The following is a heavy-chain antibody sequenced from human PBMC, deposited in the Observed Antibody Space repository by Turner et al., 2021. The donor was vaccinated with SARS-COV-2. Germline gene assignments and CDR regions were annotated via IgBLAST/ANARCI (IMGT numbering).Heavy chain of an antibody. CDR2: IRPDGSDK. V-gene: IGHV3-7*01. D-gene: IGHD4-17*01. CDR1: GFTFSTSW. J-gene: IGHJ4*02. CDR3: ARHGDYCFAH. Sequence: EVQLLVSGGALVQPGGSLRLSCAASGFTFSTSWMAWVRHAHGKGLEWVANIRPDGSDKYYVGSVKGRFTISRDNDENSLFLQMNSLRAEDTAVYYCARHGDYCFAHWGQGTLLTVSS.